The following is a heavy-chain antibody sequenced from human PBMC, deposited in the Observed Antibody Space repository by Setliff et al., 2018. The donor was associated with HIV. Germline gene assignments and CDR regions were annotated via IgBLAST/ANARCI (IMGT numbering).Heavy chain of an antibody. CDR1: GGTFSSYA. Sequence: GASVKVSCKASGGTFSSYALSWVRQAPGQGLEWIGGIIPMFGIPNYAEKFQGRVTITADKSTSTAYMEVSSLRSEDTAVYYCARDAVGPNLIPRRNWYFDLWGRSTLVTVSS. D-gene: IGHD2-21*01. CDR2: IIPMFGIP. J-gene: IGHJ2*01. V-gene: IGHV1-69*10. CDR3: ARDAVGPNLIPRRNWYFDL.